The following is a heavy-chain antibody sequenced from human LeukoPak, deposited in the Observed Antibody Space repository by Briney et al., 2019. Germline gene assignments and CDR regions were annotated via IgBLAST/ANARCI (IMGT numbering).Heavy chain of an antibody. D-gene: IGHD2-21*02. Sequence: SETLSLTCAVYGGSFSGYYWSWIRQPPGKGLEWIGYFFSSGSTNYNPSLKSRVTISVDTSKNQFSLRLSSVTAADTAVYYCATFVVTPNAAGFDYWGQGTLVTVSS. CDR1: GGSFSGYY. J-gene: IGHJ4*02. CDR2: FFSSGST. CDR3: ATFVVTPNAAGFDY. V-gene: IGHV4-59*01.